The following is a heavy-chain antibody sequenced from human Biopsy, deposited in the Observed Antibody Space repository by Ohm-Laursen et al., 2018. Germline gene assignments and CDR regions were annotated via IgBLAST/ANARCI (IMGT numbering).Heavy chain of an antibody. CDR1: GFTFSNAW. D-gene: IGHD5-24*01. Sequence: GSLRLSCTASGFTFSNAWMNWVRQAPGKGLEWVGRIKRKTDGGTTDYAAPVKGRFTISRDDSKTTLYLQMNSLKTEDTAVYYCTTGFGGYNNGYYYFAMDVWGPGTTVTVSS. V-gene: IGHV3-15*01. J-gene: IGHJ6*02. CDR3: TTGFGGYNNGYYYFAMDV. CDR2: IKRKTDGGTT.